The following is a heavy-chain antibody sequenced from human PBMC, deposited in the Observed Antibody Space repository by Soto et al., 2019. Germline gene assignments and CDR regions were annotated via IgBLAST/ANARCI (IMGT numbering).Heavy chain of an antibody. CDR3: ARDPPRGYSGYDSNDFDY. CDR1: GYTLTELS. V-gene: IGHV1-24*01. J-gene: IGHJ4*02. Sequence: ASVKVSCKVSGYTLTELSMHWVRQAPGKGLEWMGGFDPEDGETIYAQKFQGRVTMTTDTSTSTAYMELRSLRSDDTAVYYCARDPPRGYSGYDSNDFDYWGQGTLVTVSS. CDR2: FDPEDGET. D-gene: IGHD5-12*01.